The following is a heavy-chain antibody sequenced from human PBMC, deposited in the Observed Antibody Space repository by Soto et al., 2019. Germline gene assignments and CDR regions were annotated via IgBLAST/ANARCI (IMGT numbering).Heavy chain of an antibody. CDR2: IDPSDSYT. J-gene: IGHJ6*02. Sequence: PGESLKISCKGSGYSFTTYWISWVRQMPGKGLEWMGRIDPSDSYTNYSPSFQGHVTISADKSISTAYLQWSSLKASDTAMYYCARLPYYYGSGSSLLGVDVWGQGTTVTVSS. V-gene: IGHV5-10-1*01. D-gene: IGHD3-10*01. CDR3: ARLPYYYGSGSSLLGVDV. CDR1: GYSFTTYW.